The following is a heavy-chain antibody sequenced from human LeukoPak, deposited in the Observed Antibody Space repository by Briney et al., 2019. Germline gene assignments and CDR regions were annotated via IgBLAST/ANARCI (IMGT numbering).Heavy chain of an antibody. CDR3: ATAEKGYSYGYLGY. CDR2: IYSGGST. Sequence: GGSLRLSCAASGFTFSSYSMSWVRQAPGKGLEWVSVIYSGGSTYYADSVKGRFTISRDNSKNTLYLQMNSLRAEDTAVYYCATAEKGYSYGYLGYRGQGTLVTVSS. D-gene: IGHD5-18*01. V-gene: IGHV3-66*01. CDR1: GFTFSSYS. J-gene: IGHJ4*02.